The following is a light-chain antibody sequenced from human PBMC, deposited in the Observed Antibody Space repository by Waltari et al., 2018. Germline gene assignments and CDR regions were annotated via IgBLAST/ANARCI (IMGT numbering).Light chain of an antibody. CDR1: QSVSRY. Sequence: EIVLTQSPGTLSLSPGERATLSCRASQSVSRYLVWYQQKPGQATRLLIYAASIRATGIPDRFSGSGSGTDFSLTISRLEPEDFAVYYCQKYDRLPATFGQGTKVEIK. CDR3: QKYDRLPAT. J-gene: IGKJ1*01. CDR2: AAS. V-gene: IGKV3-20*01.